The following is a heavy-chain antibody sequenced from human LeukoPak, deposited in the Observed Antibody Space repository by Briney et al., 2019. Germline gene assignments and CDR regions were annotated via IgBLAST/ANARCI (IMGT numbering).Heavy chain of an antibody. J-gene: IGHJ6*02. CDR1: GYTFTCYG. V-gene: IGHV1-18*01. CDR3: ARDIAAAPIGYGMDV. CDR2: ISAYNGNT. D-gene: IGHD6-13*01. Sequence: ASVKVSCKASGYTFTCYGISWVRQAPGQGLEWMGWISAYNGNTNYAQKLQGRVTMTTDTSTSTAYMELRSLRSDDTAVYYCARDIAAAPIGYGMDVWGQGTTVTVSS.